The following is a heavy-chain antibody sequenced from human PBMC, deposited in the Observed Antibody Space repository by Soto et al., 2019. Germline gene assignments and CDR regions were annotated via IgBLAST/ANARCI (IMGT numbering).Heavy chain of an antibody. Sequence: QLQLQESGPGLVKPSETLSLTCTVSGGSISSSSYYWGWIRQPPGKGLEWIGSIYYSGSTYYNPSLKRRVPISVDTSKNQFSLKLSSVTAADTAVYYCARPTELPPDYYYGMDVWGQGTTVTVSS. V-gene: IGHV4-39*01. CDR1: GGSISSSSYY. CDR3: ARPTELPPDYYYGMDV. D-gene: IGHD1-26*01. J-gene: IGHJ6*02. CDR2: IYYSGST.